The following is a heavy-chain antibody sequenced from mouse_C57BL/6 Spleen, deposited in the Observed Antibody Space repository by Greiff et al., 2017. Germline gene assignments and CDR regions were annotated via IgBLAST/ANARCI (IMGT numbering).Heavy chain of an antibody. Sequence: DVQLQESGGGLVQPGGSMKLSCVASGFTFSNYWMNWVRQSPEKGLEWVAQIRLKSDNYATHYAESVKGRFTISRDDSKSSVYLQMNNLRAEDTGIYYCQIYDVYWYFDVWGTGTTVTVSS. CDR3: QIYDVYWYFDV. V-gene: IGHV6-3*01. J-gene: IGHJ1*03. CDR1: GFTFSNYW. D-gene: IGHD2-3*01. CDR2: IRLKSDNYAT.